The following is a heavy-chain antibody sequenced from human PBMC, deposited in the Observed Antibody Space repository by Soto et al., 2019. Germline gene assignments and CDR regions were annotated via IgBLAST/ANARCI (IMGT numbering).Heavy chain of an antibody. J-gene: IGHJ4*02. CDR2: IYYSGST. CDR3: ARVRAPPNYDILTGYSIRWYFDY. V-gene: IGHV4-31*03. Sequence: SETLSLTCTVSGGSISSGGYYWSWIRQHPGKGLEWIGYIYYSGSTYYNPSLKSRVTISVDTSKNQFSLKLSSVTAADTAVYYCARVRAPPNYDILTGYSIRWYFDYWGQGTLVTVSS. D-gene: IGHD3-9*01. CDR1: GGSISSGGYY.